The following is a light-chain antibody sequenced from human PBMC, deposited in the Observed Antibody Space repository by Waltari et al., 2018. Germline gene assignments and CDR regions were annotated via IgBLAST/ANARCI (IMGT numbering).Light chain of an antibody. CDR2: KAS. CDR1: QSVNRW. V-gene: IGKV1-5*03. CDR3: QQYEAFPVT. Sequence: DIQMTQSPSTLSASVGDRVTITCRASQSVNRWLAWYQQKPGKAPKLLISKASALQNGVAPRFSCGGSGTEFTLTISNLQPDYSSTYYCQQYEAFPVTFGHGTKVEIK. J-gene: IGKJ1*01.